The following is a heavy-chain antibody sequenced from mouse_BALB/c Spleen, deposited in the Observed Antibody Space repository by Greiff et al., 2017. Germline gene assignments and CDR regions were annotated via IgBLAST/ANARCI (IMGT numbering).Heavy chain of an antibody. V-gene: IGHV5-17*02. Sequence: EVNVVESGGGLVQPGGSRKLSCAASGFTFSSFGMHWVRQAPEKGLEWVAYISSGSSTIYYADTVKGRFTISRDNPKNTLFLQMTSLRSEDTAMYYCARGPYYGSSFYFDYWGQGTTLTVSS. CDR2: ISSGSSTI. J-gene: IGHJ2*01. D-gene: IGHD1-1*01. CDR1: GFTFSSFG. CDR3: ARGPYYGSSFYFDY.